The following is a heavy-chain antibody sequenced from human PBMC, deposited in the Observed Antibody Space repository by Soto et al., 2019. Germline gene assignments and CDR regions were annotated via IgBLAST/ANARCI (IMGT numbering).Heavy chain of an antibody. J-gene: IGHJ4*02. Sequence: PSETLSLTCTISGGSISVYYWSWVRQPPGHELEWIGYIYASGSPYYNPSLRSRVTISADTSKNQISLKLSSATAADTAVYYCARWELEHSDYWGQGSLVTVSS. CDR1: GGSISVYY. CDR3: ARWELEHSDY. CDR2: IYASGSP. V-gene: IGHV4-59*01. D-gene: IGHD1-1*01.